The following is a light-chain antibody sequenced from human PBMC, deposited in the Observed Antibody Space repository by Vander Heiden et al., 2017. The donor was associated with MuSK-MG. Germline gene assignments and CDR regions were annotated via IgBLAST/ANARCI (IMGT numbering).Light chain of an antibody. CDR1: QSVSSSY. Sequence: EIVLTQSPGTLSLSPGERATLSCRASQSVSSSYLAWYQQKPGQAPRLLIYGASSRATGIPDRFSGSGSGTDFTLTISRLDPEDFTMYYCQRYGSSSITFGQGTLLEIK. V-gene: IGKV3-20*01. CDR2: GAS. J-gene: IGKJ5*01. CDR3: QRYGSSSIT.